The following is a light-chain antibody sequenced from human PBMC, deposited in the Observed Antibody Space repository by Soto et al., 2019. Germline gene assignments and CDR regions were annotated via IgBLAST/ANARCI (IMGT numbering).Light chain of an antibody. CDR3: QIWGTGFQF. Sequence: QSVLTQSPSASASLGASVKLTCTLSSGHSSYAIAWHQKQPGKGPRYLMDLNNDGSHTKGDGIPDRFSGSSSGADRYLIISSLQSEDEADYYRQIWGTGFQFFGGGTKLTVL. CDR1: SGHSSYA. CDR2: LNNDGSH. J-gene: IGLJ2*01. V-gene: IGLV4-69*01.